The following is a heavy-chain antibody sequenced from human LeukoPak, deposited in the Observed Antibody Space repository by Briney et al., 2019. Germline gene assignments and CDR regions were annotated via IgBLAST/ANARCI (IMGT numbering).Heavy chain of an antibody. Sequence: SETLSLTCAVYGGSFSGYYWSWIRQPPGKGLEWIGEINHSGSTNYNPSLKSRVTISVDTSKNQFSLKLSSVTAADTAVYYCARVHRYCSSTSCLYYYMDVWGKGTTVTVSS. J-gene: IGHJ6*03. CDR1: GGSFSGYY. D-gene: IGHD2-2*01. CDR2: INHSGST. V-gene: IGHV4-34*01. CDR3: ARVHRYCSSTSCLYYYMDV.